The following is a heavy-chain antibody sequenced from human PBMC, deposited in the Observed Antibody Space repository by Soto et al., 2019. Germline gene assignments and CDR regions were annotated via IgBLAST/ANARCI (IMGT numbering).Heavy chain of an antibody. J-gene: IGHJ4*02. CDR2: MYHGGNT. D-gene: IGHD3-16*02. Sequence: SETLSHTSAVSGYSISSVCFWGLIRQPPGKGLEWIANMYHGGNTHYNPSLKSRVTMSVDTSKNQFSLKLNSVTAADTAVYYFVRESYSGHHRYAYWGQGILVT. CDR1: GYSISSVCF. CDR3: VRESYSGHHRYAY. V-gene: IGHV4-38-2*02.